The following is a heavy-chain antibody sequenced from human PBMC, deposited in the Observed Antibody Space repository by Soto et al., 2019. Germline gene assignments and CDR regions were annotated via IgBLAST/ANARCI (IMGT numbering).Heavy chain of an antibody. CDR1: GFTFSDSA. V-gene: IGHV3-73*01. CDR2: VRSKHNNYAT. D-gene: IGHD4-4*01. J-gene: IGHJ2*01. CDR3: LRYSNSLGWYFDL. Sequence: EVQLVESGGGLVQPGGSLKLSCAASGFTFSDSAMHWVRQASGKGLEWVGRVRSKHNNYATAYGASVEGRFTISRDDSKSTAYLQMNSLKTEDTAVYYCLRYSNSLGWYFDLWGRGTLVTVSS.